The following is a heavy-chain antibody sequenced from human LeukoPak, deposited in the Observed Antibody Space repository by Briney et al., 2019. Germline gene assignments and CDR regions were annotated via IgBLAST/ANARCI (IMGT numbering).Heavy chain of an antibody. CDR3: ARDKYCSGGSCYGNWFDP. CDR1: GGSFSGYY. D-gene: IGHD2-15*01. V-gene: IGHV4-34*01. CDR2: INHSGST. J-gene: IGHJ5*02. Sequence: SETLSLTCAVYGGSFSGYYWSWIRQPPGKGLEWIGEINHSGSTNYNPSLKSRVTISVDTSKNQFSLKLSSVTAADTAVYYCARDKYCSGGSCYGNWFDPWGQGTLVTVSS.